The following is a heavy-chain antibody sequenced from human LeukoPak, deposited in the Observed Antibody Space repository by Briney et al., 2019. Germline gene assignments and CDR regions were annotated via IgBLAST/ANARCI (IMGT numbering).Heavy chain of an antibody. CDR1: GFTFSHFW. D-gene: IGHD3-22*01. CDR2: IKDDGGDK. Sequence: PGGSLRVSCVASGFTFSHFWMTWVRQAPGKGLEWVANIKDDGGDKDYVDSVRGRFTISRDNAKNSLYLQMDRLRVEDTAVYYCGGVQYFYDKSAFYAGPRDHWGRATLVTVSS. J-gene: IGHJ1*01. CDR3: GGVQYFYDKSAFYAGPRDH. V-gene: IGHV3-7*04.